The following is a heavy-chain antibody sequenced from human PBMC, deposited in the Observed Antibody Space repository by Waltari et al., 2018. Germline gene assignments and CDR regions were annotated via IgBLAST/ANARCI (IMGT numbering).Heavy chain of an antibody. J-gene: IGHJ4*02. D-gene: IGHD4-4*01. CDR2: IRSKAYGGTT. V-gene: IGHV3-49*04. CDR3: TTGSTTDVDY. Sequence: EVQLVESGGDLVQPGRSLRLSCTASGFTFGDYAMSWVRQAPGKGLEWVGFIRSKAYGGTTEYAASVKGRFTISRDDSKSIAYLQMNSLKTEDTAVYYCTTGSTTDVDYWGQGTLVTVSS. CDR1: GFTFGDYA.